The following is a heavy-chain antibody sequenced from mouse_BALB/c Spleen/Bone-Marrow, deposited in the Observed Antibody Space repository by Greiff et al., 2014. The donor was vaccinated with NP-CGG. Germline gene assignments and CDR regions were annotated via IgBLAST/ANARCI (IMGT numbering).Heavy chain of an antibody. J-gene: IGHJ4*01. CDR2: INPTNGRS. D-gene: IGHD1-1*01. CDR3: ARRGDYYGAMDY. V-gene: IGHV1S81*02. Sequence: VQLQESGAELVKPGASVKLSCEASGYTFTNYWMHWVNQRPGQGLEWIGEINPTNGRSNYNEKFKSKATLTVDNSSSTAYMQLSSLTSEDSAVYYCARRGDYYGAMDYWGQGTSVTVSS. CDR1: GYTFTNYW.